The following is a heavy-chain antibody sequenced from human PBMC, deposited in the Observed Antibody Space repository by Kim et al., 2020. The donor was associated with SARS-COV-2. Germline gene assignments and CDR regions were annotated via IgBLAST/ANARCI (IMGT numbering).Heavy chain of an antibody. CDR2: ISYDGSKK. V-gene: IGHV3-30*18. CDR1: GFSFNNYG. D-gene: IGHD3-22*01. Sequence: GGSLRLSCAASGFSFNNYGMHWVRQAPGKGLEWVAFISYDGSKKQYLDSLKGRFTISRDYSKNTLYLQMNNLTAEDTAVYYCAKQRYIIGLNFYYGFELWGRGTLVTVSS. J-gene: IGHJ2*01. CDR3: AKQRYIIGLNFYYGFEL.